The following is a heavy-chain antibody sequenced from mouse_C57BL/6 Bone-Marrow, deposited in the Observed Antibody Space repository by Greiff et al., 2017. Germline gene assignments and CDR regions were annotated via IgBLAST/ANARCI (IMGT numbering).Heavy chain of an antibody. CDR3: ARLGITTGFDY. CDR1: GFTFSSYG. J-gene: IGHJ2*01. D-gene: IGHD2-4*01. V-gene: IGHV5-6*01. Sequence: EVQVVESGGDLVKPGGSLKLSCAASGFTFSSYGMSWVRQTPDKRLEWVATISSGGSYTYYPDSVKGRVTISIDNAKNTLYLQMSSLKSEDTAMYYCARLGITTGFDYWGQGTTLTVSS. CDR2: ISSGGSYT.